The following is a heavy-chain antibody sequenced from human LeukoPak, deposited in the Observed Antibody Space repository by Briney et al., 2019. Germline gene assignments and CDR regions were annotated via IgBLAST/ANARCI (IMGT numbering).Heavy chain of an antibody. D-gene: IGHD3-10*01. CDR2: IIPIFGTA. Sequence: ASVKVSCKASGGTFSSYAISWVRQAPGQGLEWMVGIIPIFGTANYAQKFQGRVTITADESTSTAYMELSSLRSEDTAVYYCARITYGQRANFDYWGQGTLVTVSS. CDR3: ARITYGQRANFDY. V-gene: IGHV1-69*13. J-gene: IGHJ4*02. CDR1: GGTFSSYA.